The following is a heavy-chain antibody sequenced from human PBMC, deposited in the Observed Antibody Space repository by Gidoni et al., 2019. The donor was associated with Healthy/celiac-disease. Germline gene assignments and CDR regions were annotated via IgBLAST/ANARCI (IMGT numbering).Heavy chain of an antibody. D-gene: IGHD4-4*01. CDR1: ARPISSGGYY. CDR3: ARGNYGARNFDY. CDR2: IYYSGST. Sequence: QVQLQESGPALVKPSQTLSRTCTVSARPISSGGYYWSGIRQHPGKGLEWIGYIYYSGSTYYKPSLKSRVTISVDTCKNQFSLKLSSVTAADTAVYYCARGNYGARNFDYWGQGTLVTVSS. V-gene: IGHV4-31*03. J-gene: IGHJ4*02.